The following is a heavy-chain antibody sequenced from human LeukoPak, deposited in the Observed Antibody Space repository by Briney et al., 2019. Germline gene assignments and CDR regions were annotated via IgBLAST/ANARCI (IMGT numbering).Heavy chain of an antibody. CDR2: ISYDGSNK. Sequence: GRPLRLSCAASGFTFSSYAMHWVRQAPGKGLEWVAVISYDGSNKYYADSVKGRFTISRDNSKNTLYLQMNSLRAEDTAVYYCAGIVVVIRGGGDYFDYWGQGTLVTVSS. CDR3: AGIVVVIRGGGDYFDY. J-gene: IGHJ4*02. V-gene: IGHV3-30-3*01. D-gene: IGHD3-22*01. CDR1: GFTFSSYA.